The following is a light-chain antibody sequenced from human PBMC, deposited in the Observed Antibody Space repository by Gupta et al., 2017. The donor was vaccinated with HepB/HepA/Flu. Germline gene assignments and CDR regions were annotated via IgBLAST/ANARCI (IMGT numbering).Light chain of an antibody. CDR2: LGS. Sequence: DIVMTQSPLSLSVTPGEPASISCRSSQSLLQSDGYNYLDWYLQKPGQSPQLLIYLGSNRASGVPDRISGSGAGTDVTLKISRVEAEDVGVYYCMQALQTQLTFGGGTKVEIK. V-gene: IGKV2-28*01. J-gene: IGKJ4*02. CDR1: QSLLQSDGYNY. CDR3: MQALQTQLT.